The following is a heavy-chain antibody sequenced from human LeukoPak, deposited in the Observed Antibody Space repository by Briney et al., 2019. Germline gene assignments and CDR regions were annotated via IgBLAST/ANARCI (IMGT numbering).Heavy chain of an antibody. J-gene: IGHJ5*02. CDR3: ARDDGWRDIVVVPAAIGWFDP. V-gene: IGHV3-48*01. Sequence: PGGSLRLSCAASGFTFSSYSMNWVRQAPGKGLEWFSYISSSSSTIYYADSVKGRFTISRDNAKNSLYLQMNSLRAEDTAVYYCARDDGWRDIVVVPAAIGWFDPWGQGTLVTVSS. D-gene: IGHD2-2*01. CDR2: ISSSSSTI. CDR1: GFTFSSYS.